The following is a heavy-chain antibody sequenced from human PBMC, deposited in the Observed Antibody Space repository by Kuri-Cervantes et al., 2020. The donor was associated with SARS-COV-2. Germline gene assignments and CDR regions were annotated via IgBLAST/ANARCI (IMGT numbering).Heavy chain of an antibody. V-gene: IGHV1-2*02. Sequence: ASVKVSCKASGYTFTGYYMHWVRQAPGQGLEWMGWINPNSGGTSYAQKFQGRVTMTRDTSISTACMELSRLRSDDTAVYYCTGGEYCSSTSCYKDAFDIWGQGTMVTVSS. CDR1: GYTFTGYY. D-gene: IGHD2-2*02. CDR3: TGGEYCSSTSCYKDAFDI. CDR2: INPNSGGT. J-gene: IGHJ3*02.